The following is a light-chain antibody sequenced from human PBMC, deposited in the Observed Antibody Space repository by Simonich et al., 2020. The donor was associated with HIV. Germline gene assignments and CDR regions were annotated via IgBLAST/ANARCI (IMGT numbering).Light chain of an antibody. Sequence: QSALTQPASVSGSPGPAITISCTGTRSDVGSFNLVSWCQQYPGKSPKLMIYEVSKRPSGVSNRFSGSKSGNTASLTISGLQAEDEADYYCCSYAGTNTYVFATGTKVTVL. V-gene: IGLV2-23*02. CDR2: EVS. J-gene: IGLJ1*01. CDR3: CSYAGTNTYV. CDR1: RSDVGSFNL.